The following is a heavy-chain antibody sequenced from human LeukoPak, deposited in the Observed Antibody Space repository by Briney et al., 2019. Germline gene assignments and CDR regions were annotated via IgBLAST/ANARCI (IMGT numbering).Heavy chain of an antibody. J-gene: IGHJ4*02. V-gene: IGHV4-4*09. D-gene: IGHD1-26*01. CDR2: TYTSGST. CDR1: GGSISSYY. Sequence: SETLSLTYTVSGGSISSYYWSWIRQPPGKGLEWIGYTYTSGSTNYNPSLKSRVTISVDTSKNQFSLKLSSVTAADTAVYYCARQFRYSGSYQLDYWGQGTLVTVSS. CDR3: ARQFRYSGSYQLDY.